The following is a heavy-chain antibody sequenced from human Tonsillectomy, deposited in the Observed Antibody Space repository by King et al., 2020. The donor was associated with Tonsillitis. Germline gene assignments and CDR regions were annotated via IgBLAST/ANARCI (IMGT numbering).Heavy chain of an antibody. V-gene: IGHV3-7*01. CDR3: ARDFAEFDY. J-gene: IGHJ4*02. D-gene: IGHD1-14*01. CDR1: GFTFRSYW. Sequence: VQLVESGGGLVQPGGSLRLSCAASGFTFRSYWMSWVRQAPGKGLEWVANTKQDGREKYYVDSVKGRFTISRDNAKNSLYLQMSRLRAEDTAVYYCARDFAEFDYWGQGTLVTVSS. CDR2: TKQDGREK.